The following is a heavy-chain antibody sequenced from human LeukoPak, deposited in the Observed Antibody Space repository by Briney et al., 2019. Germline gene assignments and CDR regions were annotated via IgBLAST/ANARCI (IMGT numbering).Heavy chain of an antibody. J-gene: IGHJ3*02. V-gene: IGHV4-34*01. Sequence: SETLSLTCAVYGGSFSGYYWSWIRQPPGKGLEWIGEINHSGSTNYNPSLKSRVTISVDTSKNQFSLKLSSVTAADTAVYYCARVGVVVVTAIQMGAFDIWGQGTMVTVSS. CDR1: GGSFSGYY. CDR2: INHSGST. D-gene: IGHD2-21*02. CDR3: ARVGVVVVTAIQMGAFDI.